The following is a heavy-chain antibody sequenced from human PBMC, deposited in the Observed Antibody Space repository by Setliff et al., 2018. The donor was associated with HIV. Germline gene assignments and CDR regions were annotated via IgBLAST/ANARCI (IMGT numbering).Heavy chain of an antibody. V-gene: IGHV4-39*07. J-gene: IGHJ4*02. D-gene: IGHD6-19*01. CDR3: ARDPNTGWYYLDF. Sequence: SETLSLTCAVSGGSISSSNYYWVWIRQPPGKELEWIGSFYYSGSTNYNSSLKSRVTISVDTSKNQFSLSLSSVTAADTAVYYCARDPNTGWYYLDFWGPGALVTVSS. CDR1: GGSISSSNYY. CDR2: FYYSGST.